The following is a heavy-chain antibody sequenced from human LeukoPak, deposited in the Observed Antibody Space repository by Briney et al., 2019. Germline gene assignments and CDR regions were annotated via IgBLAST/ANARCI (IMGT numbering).Heavy chain of an antibody. CDR1: GGSFSGYY. D-gene: IGHD3-9*01. Sequence: LETLSLTCAVYGGSFSGYYWSWIRQPPGKGLEWIGEINHSGSTNYNPSLKSRVTISVDTSKNQFSLKLSSVTAADTAVYYCARDYDILTGYTVATYAFDIWGQGTMVTVSS. J-gene: IGHJ3*02. CDR2: INHSGST. V-gene: IGHV4-34*01. CDR3: ARDYDILTGYTVATYAFDI.